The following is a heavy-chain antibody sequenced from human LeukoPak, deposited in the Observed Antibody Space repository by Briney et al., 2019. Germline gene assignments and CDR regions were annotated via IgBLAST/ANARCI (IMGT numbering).Heavy chain of an antibody. CDR3: ARGPHYYGSGRPNYYYYYGMDV. Sequence: PSETLSLTCAVYGGSFSGYYWSWIRQPPGKGLGWIGEINHSGSTNYNPSLKSRVTISVDTSKNQFSLKLSSVTAADTAVYYCARGPHYYGSGRPNYYYYYGMDVWGQGTTVTVSS. CDR1: GGSFSGYY. CDR2: INHSGST. V-gene: IGHV4-34*01. J-gene: IGHJ6*02. D-gene: IGHD3-10*01.